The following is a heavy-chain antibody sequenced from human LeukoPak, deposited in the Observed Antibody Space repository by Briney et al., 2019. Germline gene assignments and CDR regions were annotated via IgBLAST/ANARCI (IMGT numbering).Heavy chain of an antibody. J-gene: IGHJ5*02. D-gene: IGHD4-17*01. CDR2: IYYSGST. V-gene: IGHV4-59*01. CDR3: ARAGAVTQWFDP. Sequence: SETLSLTCTVSGGSISSYYWSWIRQPPGKGLEWIGYIYYSGSTNYNPSLKSRVTISVDTSKNQFSLKLSSVTAADTAVYYCARAGAVTQWFDPWGKGTLVTVSS. CDR1: GGSISSYY.